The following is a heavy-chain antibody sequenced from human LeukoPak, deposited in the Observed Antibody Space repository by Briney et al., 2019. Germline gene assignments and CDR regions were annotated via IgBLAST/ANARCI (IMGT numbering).Heavy chain of an antibody. D-gene: IGHD3-16*01. V-gene: IGHV4-59*01. CDR1: GGSISSYY. CDR2: IYYSGST. J-gene: IGHJ4*02. CDR3: AGGGPCDVVFDY. Sequence: SETLSLTCTVSGGSISSYYWSWIRQPPGKGLEWIGYIYYSGSTNYNPSLKSRVTISVDTSKNQFSLKLSSVTAADTAVYYCAGGGPCDVVFDYWGQGTLVTVSS.